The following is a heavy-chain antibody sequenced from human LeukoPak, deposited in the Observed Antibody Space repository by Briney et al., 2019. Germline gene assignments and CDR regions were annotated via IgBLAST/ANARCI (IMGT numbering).Heavy chain of an antibody. Sequence: ASVKVSCKASGYTFTGYYMHWVRQAPGQGLEWMGWINPNSGGTNYAQKFQGRVTMTRDTSISTAYMELSRLRSDDTAVYYCARIRRSGDPQKHYYFDYWGQGTLVTVSS. V-gene: IGHV1-2*02. J-gene: IGHJ4*02. CDR3: ARIRRSGDPQKHYYFDY. D-gene: IGHD4-17*01. CDR2: INPNSGGT. CDR1: GYTFTGYY.